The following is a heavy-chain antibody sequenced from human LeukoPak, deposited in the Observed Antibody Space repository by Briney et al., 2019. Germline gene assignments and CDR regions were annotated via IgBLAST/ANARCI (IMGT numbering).Heavy chain of an antibody. V-gene: IGHV4-39*07. CDR3: ARATRVTMVRGVIIIPPNGFDP. CDR1: GGSISSSSYY. CDR2: IYYSGST. Sequence: PSETLSLTCTVSGGSISSSSYYWGWFRQPPGKGLEWIGSIYYSGSTYYNPSLKSRVTISVDTSKNQFSLKLSSVTAADTAVYYCARATRVTMVRGVIIIPPNGFDPWGQGTLVTVSS. J-gene: IGHJ5*02. D-gene: IGHD3-10*01.